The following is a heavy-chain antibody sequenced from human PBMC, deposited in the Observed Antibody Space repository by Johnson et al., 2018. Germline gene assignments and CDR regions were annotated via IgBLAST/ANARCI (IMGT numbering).Heavy chain of an antibody. D-gene: IGHD3-22*01. CDR1: GLTFINNA. CDR3: VREGNSKYYDSSGFPDHRNAFDI. Sequence: VQLVESGGGLVQPGGSLRLSCAASGLTFINNAMSWVRPAPGKGLEWVSTVSGRGGSTYYADSVRGRFTLARDNSKNTLYLQMNTLRVGDTAVYYRVREGNSKYYDSSGFPDHRNAFDIWGQGTMVTVSS. CDR2: VSGRGGST. J-gene: IGHJ3*02. V-gene: IGHV3-23*04.